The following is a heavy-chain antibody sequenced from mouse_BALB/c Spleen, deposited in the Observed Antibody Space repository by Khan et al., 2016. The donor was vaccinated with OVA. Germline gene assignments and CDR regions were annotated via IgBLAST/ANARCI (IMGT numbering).Heavy chain of an antibody. CDR2: IIPSNDYT. J-gene: IGHJ3*01. CDR1: GYTFTTYT. D-gene: IGHD2-14*01. Sequence: QVQLKQSGAELARPGASVKMSCKASGYTFTTYTIHWVKQRPGQGLEWIGYIIPSNDYTNYNQKFKDRATLTADKSSSTAYMQLSSLTSEDSAVYYCVREGAYDRSDGWFAYGGQGTLVTVSA. CDR3: VREGAYDRSDGWFAY. V-gene: IGHV1-4*01.